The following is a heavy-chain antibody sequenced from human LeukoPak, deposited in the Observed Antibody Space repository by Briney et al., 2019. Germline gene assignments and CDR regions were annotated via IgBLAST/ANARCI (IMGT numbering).Heavy chain of an antibody. Sequence: GGSLRLSCAASGFTFSSYSMNWVRQAPGKGLEWVSSISSSSSYIYYADSVKGRFTISRDNAKNSLYLQMNSLRAEDTAVYYCARECEARSWYSSSWYNWFDPWGQGTLVTVSS. J-gene: IGHJ5*02. CDR2: ISSSSSYI. D-gene: IGHD6-13*01. CDR1: GFTFSSYS. CDR3: ARECEARSWYSSSWYNWFDP. V-gene: IGHV3-21*01.